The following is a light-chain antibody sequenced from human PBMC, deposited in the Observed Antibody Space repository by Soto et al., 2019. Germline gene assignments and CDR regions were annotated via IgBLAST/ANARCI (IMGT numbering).Light chain of an antibody. Sequence: IQMTQAPSTLSGSVGDRVTITCRASQTIGSWLAWYQQKPGKAPKLLIYKASTLKSGVPSRFRGSGSGTEFTLTISSLQPDDFATYYCQHYNSYPEAFGQGTKVDIK. V-gene: IGKV1-5*03. CDR3: QHYNSYPEA. CDR1: QTIGSW. CDR2: KAS. J-gene: IGKJ1*01.